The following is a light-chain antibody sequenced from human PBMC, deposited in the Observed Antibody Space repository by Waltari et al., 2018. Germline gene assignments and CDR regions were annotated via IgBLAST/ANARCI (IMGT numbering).Light chain of an antibody. CDR3: SSYTSSSSFV. Sequence: QSALTQPASVSGSPGQSITIPCTGTSSDVGNYKYVSWYQQNPGKAPKLMIYDVSNRPSGVSYRFSGSKSGNTASLTISGLQAEDEADYYCSSYTSSSSFVFGSGTTVTVL. V-gene: IGLV2-14*03. J-gene: IGLJ1*01. CDR2: DVS. CDR1: SSDVGNYKY.